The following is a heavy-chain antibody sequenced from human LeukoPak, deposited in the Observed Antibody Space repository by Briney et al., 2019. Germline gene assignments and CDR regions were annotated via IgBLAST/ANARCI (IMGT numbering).Heavy chain of an antibody. D-gene: IGHD3-10*01. CDR2: IYTSGST. V-gene: IGHV4-4*07. Sequence: PSETLSLTCTVSGGSISSYYWSWIRQPAGKGLEWIGRIYTSGSTNYNPSLKSRVTMSVDTSKNQFSLKLSSVTAADTAVYYCASFPKTMVRGVAPVWGQGTTVTVSS. J-gene: IGHJ6*02. CDR1: GGSISSYY. CDR3: ASFPKTMVRGVAPV.